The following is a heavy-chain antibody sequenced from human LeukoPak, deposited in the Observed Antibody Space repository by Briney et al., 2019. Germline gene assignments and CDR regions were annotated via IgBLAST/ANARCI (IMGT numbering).Heavy chain of an antibody. D-gene: IGHD4-17*01. Sequence: GGSLRLSCAASGFTVSSNYMSWVRQAPGKGLEWVSAISGSGGSTYYADSVKGRFTISRDNSKNTLYLQMNSLRAEDTAVYYCARDPTVTTQGVVFGWGQGTLVTVSS. J-gene: IGHJ4*02. CDR3: ARDPTVTTQGVVFG. CDR2: ISGSGGST. V-gene: IGHV3-53*01. CDR1: GFTVSSNY.